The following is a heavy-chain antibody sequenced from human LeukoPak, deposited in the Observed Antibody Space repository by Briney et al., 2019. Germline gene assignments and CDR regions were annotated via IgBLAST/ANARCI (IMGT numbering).Heavy chain of an antibody. CDR2: ISYDGSNK. CDR1: GFTFSSYA. D-gene: IGHD2-8*01. CDR3: AKSMVQSGIVLMVYAIRYYYYGMDV. V-gene: IGHV3-30*18. J-gene: IGHJ6*02. Sequence: GGSLRLSCAASGFTFSSYAMHWVRQAPGKGLEWVAVISYDGSNKYYADSVKGRFTISRDNSKNTLYLQMNSLRAEDTAVYYCAKSMVQSGIVLMVYAIRYYYYGMDVWGQGTTVTVSS.